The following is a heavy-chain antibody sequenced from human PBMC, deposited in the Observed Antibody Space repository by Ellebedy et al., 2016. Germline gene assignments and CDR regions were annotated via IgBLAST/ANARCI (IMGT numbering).Heavy chain of an antibody. CDR2: IYYSGST. V-gene: IGHV4-59*01. J-gene: IGHJ6*02. CDR1: GGSISSYS. Sequence: GSLRLXXTVSGGSISSYSWSWIRQPPGRGLEWIGYIYYSGSTDYHPSLKTRVTISVDTSKNQFSLKLFSVTAADTAVYYCARGSGSYSGHYYYGMDVWGQGTTVTVSS. CDR3: ARGSGSYSGHYYYGMDV. D-gene: IGHD1-26*01.